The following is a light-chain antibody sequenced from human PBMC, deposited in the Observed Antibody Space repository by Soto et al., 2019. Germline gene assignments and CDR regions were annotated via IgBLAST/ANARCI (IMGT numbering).Light chain of an antibody. CDR2: DAS. Sequence: IVLTPSPDTLSLSPGENSTLSCRASQSVSSDLAWYQQKPGQAPRLLISDASTRATGIPARFSGSGSGTEFTLTISSLQSEDFAVYYCQQYNNWPRTFGQGTKVDI. V-gene: IGKV3-15*01. CDR3: QQYNNWPRT. J-gene: IGKJ1*01. CDR1: QSVSSD.